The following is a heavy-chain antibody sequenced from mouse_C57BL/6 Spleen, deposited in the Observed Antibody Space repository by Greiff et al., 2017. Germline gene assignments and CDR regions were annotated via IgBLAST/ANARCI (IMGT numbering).Heavy chain of an antibody. J-gene: IGHJ4*01. CDR1: GYAFSSSW. D-gene: IGHD1-1*01. V-gene: IGHV1-82*01. CDR3: ARAYDGRSYDYAMDY. CDR2: IYPGDGDT. Sequence: QVQLQQSGPELVKPGASVKISCKASGYAFSSSWMNWVKQRPGKGLEWIGRIYPGDGDTNYTGKFKGKATLTADKSSSTAYMQLSSLTSEDSAVYFGARAYDGRSYDYAMDYWGQGTSVTVSS.